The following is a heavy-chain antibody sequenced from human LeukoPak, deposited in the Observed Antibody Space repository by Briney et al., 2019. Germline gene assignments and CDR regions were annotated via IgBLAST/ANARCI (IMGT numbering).Heavy chain of an antibody. J-gene: IGHJ6*03. CDR3: AREHSGYDFPGRDYYYMDV. CDR1: GFTFSSYN. CDR2: ISSTSRSYI. Sequence: GGSLRLSCAASGFTFSSYNMNWVRQAPGKGLEWVSSISSTSRSYIYYADSVKGRFTISRDNAKNSLYLQMNSLRAEDTAVYYCAREHSGYDFPGRDYYYMDVWGKGTTVTVSS. V-gene: IGHV3-21*01. D-gene: IGHD5-12*01.